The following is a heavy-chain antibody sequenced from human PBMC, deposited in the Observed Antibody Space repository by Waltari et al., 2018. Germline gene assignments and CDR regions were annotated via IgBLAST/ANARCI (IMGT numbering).Heavy chain of an antibody. D-gene: IGHD6-19*01. Sequence: QAQLQESGPGLVKPSQTLSLTCSASGGSVISGDYFWTWIRQPPGKGLEWIGYIDNSGSTHYNPSLRRRLSISGDPSKNQFSLKLNSVTAADTAVYYCGRMGVAVAGLFYYIVDVWGQGTTVTVAS. CDR3: GRMGVAVAGLFYYIVDV. V-gene: IGHV4-30-4*08. CDR1: GGSVISGDYF. CDR2: IDNSGST. J-gene: IGHJ6*02.